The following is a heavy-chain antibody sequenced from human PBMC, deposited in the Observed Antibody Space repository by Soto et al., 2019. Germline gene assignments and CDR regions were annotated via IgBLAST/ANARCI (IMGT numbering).Heavy chain of an antibody. D-gene: IGHD4-17*01. CDR3: ARAGTTVTTGYFDY. CDR1: GGSISSGGYS. Sequence: SETLSLTCAVSGGSISSGGYSWSWIRQPPGKGLEWIGYIYHSGSTYYNPSLKSRVTISVDRSKNQFSLKLSSVTAADTAVYYCARAGTTVTTGYFDYWGQGTLVTVSP. CDR2: IYHSGST. J-gene: IGHJ4*02. V-gene: IGHV4-30-2*01.